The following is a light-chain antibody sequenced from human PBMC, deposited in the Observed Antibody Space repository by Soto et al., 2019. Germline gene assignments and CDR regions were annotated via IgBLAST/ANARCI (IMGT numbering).Light chain of an antibody. Sequence: DIQMTQSPSTLSASVGDRVIIICRASQSISSWLAWYQQKPGKAPKLLIYKASSLESGVPSRFSGSGSGTEFTLTISSLQPDDFATYYCQHYNSYSEAFGQGTKVDIK. V-gene: IGKV1-5*03. J-gene: IGKJ1*01. CDR1: QSISSW. CDR3: QHYNSYSEA. CDR2: KAS.